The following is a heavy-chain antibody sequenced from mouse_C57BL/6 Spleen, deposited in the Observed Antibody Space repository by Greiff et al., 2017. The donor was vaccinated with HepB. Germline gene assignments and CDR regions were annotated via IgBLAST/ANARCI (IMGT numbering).Heavy chain of an antibody. V-gene: IGHV1-54*01. D-gene: IGHD3-2*02. Sequence: QVQLQQSGAELVRPGTSVKVSCKASGYAFTNYLIEWVKQRPGQGLEWIGVINPGSGGTNYNEKFKGKATLTADKSSSTAYMQLSSLTSEDSAVYFCAGSTAQAYPFDYWGQGTTLTVSS. CDR2: INPGSGGT. CDR1: GYAFTNYL. CDR3: AGSTAQAYPFDY. J-gene: IGHJ2*01.